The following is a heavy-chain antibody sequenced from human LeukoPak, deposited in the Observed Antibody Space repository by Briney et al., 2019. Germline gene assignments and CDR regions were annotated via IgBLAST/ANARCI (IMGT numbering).Heavy chain of an antibody. CDR1: HGSISNYY. Sequence: SETLSLTCSVFHGSISNYYWSWIRQPPGKGLEWIGYAYYSGSTTYNPSLESRVTMSVDTSKNQFSLKLTAVTAADTAVYYCARNSAVATSRSWFDPWGQGTLVTVSS. D-gene: IGHD6-19*01. CDR3: ARNSAVATSRSWFDP. J-gene: IGHJ5*02. CDR2: AYYSGST. V-gene: IGHV4-59*08.